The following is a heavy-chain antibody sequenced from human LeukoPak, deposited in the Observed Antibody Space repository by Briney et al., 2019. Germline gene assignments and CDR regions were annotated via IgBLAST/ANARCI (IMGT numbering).Heavy chain of an antibody. V-gene: IGHV1-3*01. CDR1: GYTFTSYA. CDR3: ARMYSSSWYSYFDY. Sequence: ASVKVSCKASGYTFTSYAMHWVRQAPGQRLEWMGWINAGNGNTKYSQKFQGRVTITRDTSASTAYMELSSLRSEDTAVYYCARMYSSSWYSYFDYWGQGTLVTVSS. D-gene: IGHD6-13*01. J-gene: IGHJ4*02. CDR2: INAGNGNT.